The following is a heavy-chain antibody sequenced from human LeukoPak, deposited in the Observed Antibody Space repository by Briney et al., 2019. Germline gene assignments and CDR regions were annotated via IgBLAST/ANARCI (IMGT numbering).Heavy chain of an antibody. V-gene: IGHV3-30*04. Sequence: GRPLRLSCAAFGFNFKTYPMHWVRQAPGKGLEWVGLISFDGSDKSYADSVEGRFTISRDNSKNTLYLQMNSLTSEDTAVYYCARVLGFGSPPAYWGQGTLVSVSS. CDR2: ISFDGSDK. CDR3: ARVLGFGSPPAY. D-gene: IGHD3-10*01. CDR1: GFNFKTYP. J-gene: IGHJ4*02.